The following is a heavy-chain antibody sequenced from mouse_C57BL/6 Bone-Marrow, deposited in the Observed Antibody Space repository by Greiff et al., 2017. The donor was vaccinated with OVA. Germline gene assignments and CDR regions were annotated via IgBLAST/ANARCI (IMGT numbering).Heavy chain of an antibody. D-gene: IGHD1-1*01. J-gene: IGHJ4*01. CDR2: INPSNGGT. CDR1: GYTFTSYW. CDR3: ARYLYGSREDY. V-gene: IGHV1-53*01. Sequence: VQVKQPGTELVKPGASVKLSCKASGYTFTSYWMHWVKQRPGQGLEWIGNINPSNGGTNYNEKFKSKATLTVDKSSSTAYMQLSSLTSEDSAVYYCARYLYGSREDYWGQGTSVTVSS.